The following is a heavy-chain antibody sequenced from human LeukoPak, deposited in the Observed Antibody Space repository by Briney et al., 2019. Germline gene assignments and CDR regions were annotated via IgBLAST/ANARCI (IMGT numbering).Heavy chain of an antibody. CDR1: GLTDSSDY. D-gene: IGHD3-10*01. J-gene: IGHJ6*02. CDR2: IHSVGET. V-gene: IGHV3-66*02. CDR3: ARDPGLPNGMSV. Sequence: PGGSLRLSRSPSGLTDSSDYMSWVRQAPGKELQWVSVIHSVGETYYVDPVKGRFTISRDNSKTTLYLQMTSLRPEDTAVYYCARDPGLPNGMSVWGQGTTVTVSS.